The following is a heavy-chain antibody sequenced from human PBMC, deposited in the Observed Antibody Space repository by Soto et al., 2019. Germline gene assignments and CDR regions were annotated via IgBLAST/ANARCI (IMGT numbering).Heavy chain of an antibody. Sequence: SETLSLTCTVSGGSISSSSYYWGWIRQPPGKGLEWIGSIYYSGSTYYNPSLKSRVTISVDTSKNQFSLKLSSVTAADTAVYYCARHHYDFWSGYFYYFDYWGQGTLVTVSS. CDR3: ARHHYDFWSGYFYYFDY. J-gene: IGHJ4*02. CDR1: GGSISSSSYY. V-gene: IGHV4-39*01. D-gene: IGHD3-3*01. CDR2: IYYSGST.